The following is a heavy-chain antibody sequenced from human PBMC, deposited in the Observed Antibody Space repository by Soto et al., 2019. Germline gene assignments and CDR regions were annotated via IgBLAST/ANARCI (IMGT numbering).Heavy chain of an antibody. J-gene: IGHJ3*01. CDR1: GFMFNKYA. Sequence: GGSLRLSCVGAGFMFNKYAMNWVRQAPGKGLEWVSIISDSGESTHYADSVKGRFAISRDNSKNTLFLEMNSLRAEDTAIYFCAKETGSSPGFLPDALDVCGPAT. CDR3: AKETGSSPGFLPDALDV. V-gene: IGHV3-23*01. CDR2: ISDSGEST. D-gene: IGHD5-12*01.